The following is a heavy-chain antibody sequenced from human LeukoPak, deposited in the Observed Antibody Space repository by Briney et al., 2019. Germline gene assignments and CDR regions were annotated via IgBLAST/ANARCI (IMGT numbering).Heavy chain of an antibody. CDR1: GYRFTSYW. Sequence: KNGESLKISCKGSGYRFTSYWIGWVRQMPGKGLEWMGIIYPGDSDTIYSPSFQGQATISADKSTSTANLQWSSLKASDTAMYYCARSGGNYYSIWGQGTMVTVSS. J-gene: IGHJ3*02. CDR3: ARSGGNYYSI. V-gene: IGHV5-51*01. CDR2: IYPGDSDT. D-gene: IGHD1-26*01.